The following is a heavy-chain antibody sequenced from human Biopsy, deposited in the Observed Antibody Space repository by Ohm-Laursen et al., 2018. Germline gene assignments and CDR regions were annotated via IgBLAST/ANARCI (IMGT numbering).Heavy chain of an antibody. Sequence: SVKVSCKASGGTFSSYAISWVRQAPGQGLEWMGGIIPIFGTADYAQKFQGRVTITADESTSTAYMELSSLRSEDTAVYYCARDSGYGDYRNYYYGMDVWGQGTTVTVSS. CDR3: ARDSGYGDYRNYYYGMDV. CDR1: GGTFSSYA. CDR2: IIPIFGTA. J-gene: IGHJ6*02. D-gene: IGHD4-17*01. V-gene: IGHV1-69*13.